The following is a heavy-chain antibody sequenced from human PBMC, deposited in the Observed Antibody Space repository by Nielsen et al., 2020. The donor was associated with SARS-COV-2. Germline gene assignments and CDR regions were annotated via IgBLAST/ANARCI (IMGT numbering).Heavy chain of an antibody. D-gene: IGHD6-13*01. CDR3: AREGSSWSFDY. V-gene: IGHV1-3*01. CDR2: INAGYGNT. CDR1: GYTFITSA. Sequence: ASFQVSCKASGYTFITSAMHSVRQPPGHRLELMCWINAGYGNTKYSQKFQGRVTITRDTSASTAYLELSSLRSEDTAVYFCAREGSSWSFDYWGQGTLVTVSS. J-gene: IGHJ4*02.